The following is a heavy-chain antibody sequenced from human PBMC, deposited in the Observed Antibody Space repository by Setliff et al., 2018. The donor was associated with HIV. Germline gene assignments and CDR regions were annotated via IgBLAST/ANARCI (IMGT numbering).Heavy chain of an antibody. V-gene: IGHV3-9*01. J-gene: IGHJ4*02. CDR2: ITWNSATI. CDR1: GFTFDDYA. Sequence: GGSLRLSCAASGFTFDDYAMHWGRQSPGKGPEWVAGITWNSATIAYADSVRGRFAISRDNFKNTVYLQVHSLRIEDTAVYYCARDLASPDYSSGCPGYWGQGTLVTVSS. CDR3: ARDLASPDYSSGCPGY. D-gene: IGHD6-19*01.